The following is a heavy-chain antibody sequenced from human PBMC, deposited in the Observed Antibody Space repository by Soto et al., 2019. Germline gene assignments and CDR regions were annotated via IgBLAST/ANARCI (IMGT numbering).Heavy chain of an antibody. CDR3: ARDLYARGYENY. V-gene: IGHV3-66*01. D-gene: IGHD5-12*01. CDR2: IYSGGST. CDR1: GFTVSSNY. Sequence: GGSLRLSCAASGFTVSSNYMSWVRQAPGKGLEWVSVIYSGGSTYYADSVKGRFTISRDNSKNTLYLQMNSLRAEDTAVYYCARDLYARGYENYWGQGTLVTVSS. J-gene: IGHJ4*02.